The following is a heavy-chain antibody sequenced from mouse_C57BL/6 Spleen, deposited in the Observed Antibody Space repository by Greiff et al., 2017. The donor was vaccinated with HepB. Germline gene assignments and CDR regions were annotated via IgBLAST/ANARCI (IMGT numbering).Heavy chain of an antibody. J-gene: IGHJ3*01. CDR2: ISDGGSYT. V-gene: IGHV5-4*01. CDR3: AREDDYVPWFAY. D-gene: IGHD2-4*01. Sequence: EVHLVESGGGLVKPGGSLKLSCAASGFTFSSYAMSWVRQTPEKRLEWVATISDGGSYTYYPDNVKGRFTISRDNAKNNLYLQMSHLKSEDTAMYYCAREDDYVPWFAYWGQGTLVTVSA. CDR1: GFTFSSYA.